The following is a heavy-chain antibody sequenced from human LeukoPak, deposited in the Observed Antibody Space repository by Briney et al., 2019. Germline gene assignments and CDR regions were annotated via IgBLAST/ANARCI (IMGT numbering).Heavy chain of an antibody. CDR3: ARGLCSWFGELHCFRGLNWFDP. D-gene: IGHD3-10*01. V-gene: IGHV4-34*01. CDR2: INHSGST. J-gene: IGHJ5*02. Sequence: SETLSLTCAVYVGSFSGYYRSWIRHPPGKGLEWIGEINHSGSTNYNPSLKSRVTISVDASKNKSSMKLSSVTAADTAVYYCARGLCSWFGELHCFRGLNWFDPWGQGTLVTVSS. CDR1: VGSFSGYY.